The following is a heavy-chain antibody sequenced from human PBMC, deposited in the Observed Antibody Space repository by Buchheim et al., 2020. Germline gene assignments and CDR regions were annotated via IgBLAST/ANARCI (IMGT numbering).Heavy chain of an antibody. D-gene: IGHD3-10*01. CDR1: GFSFGDYA. J-gene: IGHJ4*02. V-gene: IGHV3-49*05. Sequence: EVQLVESGGVLVRPGRSLRLSCTTSGFSFGDYAMSWFRQAPGKGLEWVGFIRSKAYGGTTEYAASVKGRFAVSRDDSRSIAYLQMNSLKTEDTAMYYCTRFYYGSGSFDYWGQGTL. CDR2: IRSKAYGGTT. CDR3: TRFYYGSGSFDY.